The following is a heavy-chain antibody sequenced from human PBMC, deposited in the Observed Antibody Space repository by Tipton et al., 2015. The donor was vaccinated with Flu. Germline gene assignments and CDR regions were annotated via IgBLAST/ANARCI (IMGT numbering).Heavy chain of an antibody. J-gene: IGHJ4*02. D-gene: IGHD2-15*01. V-gene: IGHV3-23*01. CDR2: ISGGGGST. CDR3: AKVPVVAVVATRFDY. CDR1: GFTFSSYA. Sequence: AVWGFTFSSYAMSWVRQEPVKGREWVSGISGGGGSTYYADAVKGRFTSSRDNSKNTLYPQMNSQRDEDTAVHYCAKVPVVAVVATRFDYWGQGTLVTVS.